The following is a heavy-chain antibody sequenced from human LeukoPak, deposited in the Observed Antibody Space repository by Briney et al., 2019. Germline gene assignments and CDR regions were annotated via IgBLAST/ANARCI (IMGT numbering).Heavy chain of an antibody. D-gene: IGHD5-18*01. CDR1: GFTFSDYY. CDR3: ARRTEDTAMVYDY. J-gene: IGHJ4*02. Sequence: GGSLRLSCAASGFTFSDYYMSWIRQAPGKGPEWVSYISSSSSYTNYADSVKGRFTISRDNAKNSLYLQMNSLRAEDTAVYYCARRTEDTAMVYDYWGQGTLVTVSS. V-gene: IGHV3-11*06. CDR2: ISSSSSYT.